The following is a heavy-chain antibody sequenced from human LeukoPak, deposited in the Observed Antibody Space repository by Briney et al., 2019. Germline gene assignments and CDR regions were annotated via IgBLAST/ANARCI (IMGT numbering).Heavy chain of an antibody. CDR2: INHSGST. CDR1: GGSFSGYY. V-gene: IGHV4-34*01. CDR3: AGGPAGSGSYRIGRRSGYFDY. J-gene: IGHJ4*02. Sequence: SETLSLTCAVYGGSFSGYYWSWIRQPPGKGLEWIGEINHSGSTNYNPSLKSRVTISVDTSKNQFSLKLSSVTAADTAVYYCAGGPAGSGSYRIGRRSGYFDYWGQGTLVTVSS. D-gene: IGHD3-10*01.